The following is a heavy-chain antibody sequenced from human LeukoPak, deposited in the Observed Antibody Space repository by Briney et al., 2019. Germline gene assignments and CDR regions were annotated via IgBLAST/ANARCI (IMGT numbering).Heavy chain of an antibody. CDR3: ARGSRRGRFDP. CDR2: IYYSGST. Sequence: SETLSLTCTVSGGSISSSSYYWGWIRQPPGKGLEWSGSIYYSGSTYYNPSLKSRVTISVDTSKNQFSLKLSSVTAADTAVYYCARGSRRGRFDPWGQGTLVTVSS. CDR1: GGSISSSSYY. J-gene: IGHJ5*02. V-gene: IGHV4-39*01.